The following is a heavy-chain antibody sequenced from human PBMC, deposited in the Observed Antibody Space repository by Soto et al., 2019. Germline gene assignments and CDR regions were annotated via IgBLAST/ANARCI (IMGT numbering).Heavy chain of an antibody. V-gene: IGHV1-46*01. CDR2: INPSRATT. D-gene: IGHD3-3*01. CDR3: VGGADLEGRYNWFDP. CDR1: GDTFSSQY. J-gene: IGHJ5*02. Sequence: QVQLVQSGAEVQKPGASMKVSCKSFGDTFSSQYIHWVRQAPGQGLEWVGLINPSRATTTIAQKFQGRVTLTSDTSTRTVYMEVSSLRSDDTAIYFCVGGADLEGRYNWFDPWGQGTLVTVSS.